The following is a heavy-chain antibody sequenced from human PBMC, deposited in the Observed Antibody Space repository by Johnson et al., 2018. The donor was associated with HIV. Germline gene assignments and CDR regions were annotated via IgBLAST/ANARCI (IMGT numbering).Heavy chain of an antibody. Sequence: QVQLVESGGGLVKPGGSLRLSCAASGVTFSDYYMSWIRQAPGKGLEWISYISSGGSTKYYADSVKGRFTISRDNAKNSLYLQMNSLRAEDTAVYYCARNQGRRNYYDAFDIWGQGTMVTVSS. CDR1: GVTFSDYY. CDR3: ARNQGRRNYYDAFDI. J-gene: IGHJ3*02. V-gene: IGHV3-11*04. D-gene: IGHD1-7*01. CDR2: ISSGGSTK.